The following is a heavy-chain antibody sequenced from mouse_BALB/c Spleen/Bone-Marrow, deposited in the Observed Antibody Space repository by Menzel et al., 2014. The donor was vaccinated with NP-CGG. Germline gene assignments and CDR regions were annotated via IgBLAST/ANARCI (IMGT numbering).Heavy chain of an antibody. V-gene: IGHV1-37*01. D-gene: IGHD1-1*01. CDR3: GRGAYYYGSSYYFDY. CDR2: INPYNGDT. CDR1: GYSFTGYF. J-gene: IGHJ2*01. Sequence: DVKLVESGPELVKPGASVKISCKASGYSFTGYFMNWVKQSHGKSLEWIGRINPYNGDTFYNQKFKGNATLTVDKSSSTAHMELLSLTSEDSAVYYCGRGAYYYGSSYYFDYWGQGTTLTIPS.